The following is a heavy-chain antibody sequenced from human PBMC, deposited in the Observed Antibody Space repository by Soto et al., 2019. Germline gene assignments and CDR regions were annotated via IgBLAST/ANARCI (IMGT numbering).Heavy chain of an antibody. CDR2: IYWDDDE. J-gene: IGHJ4*02. Sequence: QITLKESGPTLVNPTQTLTLTCSFSGFSLTTDGEGVGWVRQTRGEALEWLALIYWDDDERYSSSLKTRLTINKDTSKNQVVLIMTNMAPMDTATYYCAHSRNLITEDAQVGDFDSWGQGTLVTVSS. CDR3: AHSRNLITEDAQVGDFDS. D-gene: IGHD3-10*01. CDR1: GFSLTTDGEG. V-gene: IGHV2-5*02.